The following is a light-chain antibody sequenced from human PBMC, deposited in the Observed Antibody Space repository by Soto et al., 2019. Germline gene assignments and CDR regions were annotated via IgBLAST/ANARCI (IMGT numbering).Light chain of an antibody. V-gene: IGKV1-39*01. J-gene: IGKJ1*01. CDR2: AAS. CDR1: QSISTY. Sequence: DIHMAQSPSSLSASVGDRVTITCRASQSISTYLNWYQQKPGKAPNLLIYAASSLHVGVPSRFSGRGSGTDFTLTISSLHPEDFATYYCQQSYTTPRTFGPGTKVDIK. CDR3: QQSYTTPRT.